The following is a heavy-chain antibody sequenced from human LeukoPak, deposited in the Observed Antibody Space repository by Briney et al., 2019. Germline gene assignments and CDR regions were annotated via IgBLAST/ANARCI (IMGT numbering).Heavy chain of an antibody. CDR3: ARDLVGSAISYSSGAWDY. CDR2: ISAYNGNT. CDR1: GYTFTSYG. Sequence: ASVKVSCKASGYTFTSYGISWVRQAPGQGLEWMGWISAYNGNTNYAQKLQGRVTMTTDTSTSTAYMELRSLTSDDTAVYYCARDLVGSAISYSSGAWDYWGQGTLVTVSS. J-gene: IGHJ4*02. D-gene: IGHD3-10*01. V-gene: IGHV1-18*01.